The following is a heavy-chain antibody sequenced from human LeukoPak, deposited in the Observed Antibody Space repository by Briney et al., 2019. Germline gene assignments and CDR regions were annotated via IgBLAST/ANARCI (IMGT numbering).Heavy chain of an antibody. CDR3: ARGGSSGYYYG. J-gene: IGHJ4*02. CDR2: LYTSGST. Sequence: SETLSLTCTVSGGSISSYYWSWIRQPAGKGLEWIGRLYTSGSTNYNPSLKSRVTMSVDTSKNQFSLMLTSMTAADTAVYYCARGGSSGYYYGWGQGTLVTVSS. D-gene: IGHD3-22*01. CDR1: GGSISSYY. V-gene: IGHV4-4*07.